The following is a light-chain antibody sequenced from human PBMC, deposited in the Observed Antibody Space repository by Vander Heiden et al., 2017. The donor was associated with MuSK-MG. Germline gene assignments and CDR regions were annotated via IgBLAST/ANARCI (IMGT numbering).Light chain of an antibody. CDR3: QQDNSYPIT. CDR1: QSISSW. V-gene: IGKV1-5*01. Sequence: DIQRTQSHSTLSASVGDRVTITGRASQSISSWLAWYQQKPGKAPKLLIYDASSLESGVPSRFSGSGSGTEFTLTISSLQPDDFATYYCQQDNSYPITFGQGTRMEIK. J-gene: IGKJ5*01. CDR2: DAS.